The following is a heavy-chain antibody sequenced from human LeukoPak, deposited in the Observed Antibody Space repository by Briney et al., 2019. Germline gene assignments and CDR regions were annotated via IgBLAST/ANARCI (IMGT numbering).Heavy chain of an antibody. D-gene: IGHD2-15*01. V-gene: IGHV1-2*02. CDR3: ARDRCSGGSCYADEYFQH. Sequence: GASVTVSCKASGYTFTGYYMHWVRQAPGQGLEWMGWINPNSGGTNYAQKFQGRVTMTRDTSISTAYMELSRLRSDDTAVYYCARDRCSGGSCYADEYFQHWGQGTLVTVSS. CDR1: GYTFTGYY. CDR2: INPNSGGT. J-gene: IGHJ1*01.